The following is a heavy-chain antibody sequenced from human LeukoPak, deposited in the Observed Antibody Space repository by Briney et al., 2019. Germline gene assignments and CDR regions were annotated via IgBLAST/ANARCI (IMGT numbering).Heavy chain of an antibody. CDR2: IYYSGST. D-gene: IGHD5-12*01. CDR3: ARDGLNSGYDFDY. Sequence: SETLSLTCTVSRGSISSSSYYWGWIRQPPGKGLEWIGSIYYSGSTYYNPSLKSRVTISVDTSKNQFSLKLSSVTAADTAVYYCARDGLNSGYDFDYWGQGTLVTVSS. J-gene: IGHJ4*02. CDR1: RGSISSSSYY. V-gene: IGHV4-39*07.